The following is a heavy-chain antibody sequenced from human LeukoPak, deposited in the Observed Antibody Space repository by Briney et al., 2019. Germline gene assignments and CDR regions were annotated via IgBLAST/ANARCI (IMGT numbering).Heavy chain of an antibody. CDR2: ISAYNGNT. D-gene: IGHD6-13*01. V-gene: IGHV1-18*01. CDR1: GYTFTSCG. Sequence: ASVKVSCKASGYTFTSCGISWVRQAPGQGLEWMGWISAYNGNTNYAQKLQGRVTMTTDTSTSAAYMELRSLRSDDTAVYYCARVPNSSSWYFYFGYWGQGTLVTVSS. CDR3: ARVPNSSSWYFYFGY. J-gene: IGHJ4*02.